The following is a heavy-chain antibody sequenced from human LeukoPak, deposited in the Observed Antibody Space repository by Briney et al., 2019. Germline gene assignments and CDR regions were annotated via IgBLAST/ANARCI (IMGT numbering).Heavy chain of an antibody. V-gene: IGHV3-48*01. Sequence: PGGSLRLSCAASGFTFSDYSMSWVRQSPGKGLEWLSYISSGSGTIHYADSVKGRFTVSRDNAKNSLYLQMSSLRAEDTAVCHCARVALGYQTYHFDYWGQGTLVTVSS. CDR1: GFTFSDYS. CDR2: ISSGSGTI. J-gene: IGHJ4*02. CDR3: ARVALGYQTYHFDY. D-gene: IGHD3-16*01.